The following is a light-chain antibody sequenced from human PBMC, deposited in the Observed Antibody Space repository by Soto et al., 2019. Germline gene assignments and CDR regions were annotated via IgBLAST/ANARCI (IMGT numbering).Light chain of an antibody. Sequence: EIVMTQSPATLSVSPGERATFSCRASQSVNTNLAWYQQMPGQAPRLLIYGASTRASGIPARFSGSGSGTEFTLTISSLQPEDFATYYCHQAHSFPFTFGPGTKVEIK. CDR3: HQAHSFPFT. CDR2: GAS. J-gene: IGKJ3*01. CDR1: QSVNTN. V-gene: IGKV3-15*01.